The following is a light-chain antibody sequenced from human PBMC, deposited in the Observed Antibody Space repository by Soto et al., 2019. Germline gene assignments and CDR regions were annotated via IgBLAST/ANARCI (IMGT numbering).Light chain of an antibody. Sequence: QSALTQPPSASGSPGQSVTISCTGTSSDVGGYNYVSWYQQHPGKAPKLMIYEVSKRPSGVPDRFSGSKSGNTASLTVSGLQAEDEADYYCSSAAGYDLGVFGGGTKLTVL. J-gene: IGLJ2*01. CDR1: SSDVGGYNY. CDR2: EVS. CDR3: SSAAGYDLGV. V-gene: IGLV2-8*01.